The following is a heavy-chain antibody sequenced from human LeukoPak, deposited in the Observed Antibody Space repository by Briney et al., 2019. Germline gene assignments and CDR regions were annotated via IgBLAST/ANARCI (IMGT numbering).Heavy chain of an antibody. V-gene: IGHV3-30*02. CDR1: GFTFSDYG. CDR2: IGYDGISN. D-gene: IGHD2-21*02. Sequence: GGSLRLSCAASGFTFSDYGMNWVRQAPGKGLKWVTFIGYDGISNFYADSVKGRFTISRDNSKNTLYLQMNSLRPEDTAVYYCAKGGSSGDHAFDYWGQGTLVTVSS. CDR3: AKGGSSGDHAFDY. J-gene: IGHJ4*02.